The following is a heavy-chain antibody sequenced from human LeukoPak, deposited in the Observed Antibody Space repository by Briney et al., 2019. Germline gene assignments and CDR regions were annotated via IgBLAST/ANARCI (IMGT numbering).Heavy chain of an antibody. V-gene: IGHV4-39*07. CDR1: GASTSGGSNY. CDR3: ARSDGYGLVGI. J-gene: IGHJ3*02. CDR2: IYSSGST. D-gene: IGHD3-10*01. Sequence: PSETLSLTCSVSGASTSGGSNYWGWLRQPPGKTLEWIGSIYSSGSTYYNPSLKSRVIIIIDTPKNHFSLTLSPVTAADTAVYYCARSDGYGLVGIWGQGTMVTVSS.